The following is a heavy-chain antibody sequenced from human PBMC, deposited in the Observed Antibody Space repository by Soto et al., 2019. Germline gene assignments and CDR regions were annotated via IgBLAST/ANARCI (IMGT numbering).Heavy chain of an antibody. Sequence: GASVKVSCKASGYTFTSYGLSWVRQAPGQGLEWMGRISAYNYNTNYAQKLQGRVTMTTDTSTSTAYMELRSLRSDDTAVYYCARELGGAQLPPPYYYYYYVMDVWGQRTKVTGSS. CDR2: ISAYNYNT. J-gene: IGHJ6*02. CDR1: GYTFTSYG. V-gene: IGHV1-18*01. CDR3: ARELGGAQLPPPYYYYYYVMDV. D-gene: IGHD2-2*01.